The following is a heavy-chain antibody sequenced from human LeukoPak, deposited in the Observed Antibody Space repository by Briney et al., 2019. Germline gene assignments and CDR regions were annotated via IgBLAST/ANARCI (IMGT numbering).Heavy chain of an antibody. V-gene: IGHV1-2*02. J-gene: IGHJ6*02. D-gene: IGHD4-23*01. Sequence: ASVKVSCKACGYTFTRYYMHWVRQAPGRGREWMGWTNPNSSGTNYAQKFQGRVTITRTTSISTAFMELSMLRADDTAVYYCGRLKCIGNTCPSRYVMDVWGQGTTVTVSS. CDR3: GRLKCIGNTCPSRYVMDV. CDR2: TNPNSSGT. CDR1: GYTFTRYY.